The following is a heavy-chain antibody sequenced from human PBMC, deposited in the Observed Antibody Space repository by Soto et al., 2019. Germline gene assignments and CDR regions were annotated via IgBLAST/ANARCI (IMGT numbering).Heavy chain of an antibody. CDR1: GFTFSSYW. D-gene: IGHD2-15*01. Sequence: PGGSLRLSCAASGFTFSSYWMSWVRQAPGKGLEWVANIKQDGSEKYYVDSVKGRFTISRDNAKNSLYLQMNSLRAEDTAVYYSARDTLGYCLDVWGQGTTVTVSS. J-gene: IGHJ6*02. CDR2: IKQDGSEK. V-gene: IGHV3-7*01. CDR3: ARDTLGYCLDV.